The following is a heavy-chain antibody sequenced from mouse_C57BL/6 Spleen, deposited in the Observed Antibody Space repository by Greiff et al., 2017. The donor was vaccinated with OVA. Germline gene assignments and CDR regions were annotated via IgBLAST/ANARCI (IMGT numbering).Heavy chain of an antibody. CDR2: ILPGSGST. Sequence: QVQLKESGAELMKPGASVKLSCKATGYTFTGYWIEWVKQRPGHGLEWIGEILPGSGSTNYNEKFKGKATFTADTSSNTAYMQLSSLTTEDSAIYYCASQRGGRGFAYWGQGTLVTVSA. V-gene: IGHV1-9*01. CDR1: GYTFTGYW. D-gene: IGHD3-3*01. J-gene: IGHJ3*01. CDR3: ASQRGGRGFAY.